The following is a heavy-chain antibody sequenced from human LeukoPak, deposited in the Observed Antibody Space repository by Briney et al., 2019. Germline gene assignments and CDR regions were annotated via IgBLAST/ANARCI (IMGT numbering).Heavy chain of an antibody. CDR2: IYSGGGT. V-gene: IGHV3-53*01. CDR1: GFTVSNNY. CDR3: ARATLDN. Sequence: GGSLRLSCAASGFTVSNNYISWVRQAPGKGLEWVSVIYSGGGTKYADSVKARFTISRDNSKNTVYLQMNSLRADDTAVYYCARATLDNWGQGTLVTVSS. J-gene: IGHJ4*02.